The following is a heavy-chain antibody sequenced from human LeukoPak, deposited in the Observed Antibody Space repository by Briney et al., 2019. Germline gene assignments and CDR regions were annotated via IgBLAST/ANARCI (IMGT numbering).Heavy chain of an antibody. J-gene: IGHJ3*02. V-gene: IGHV3-33*01. D-gene: IGHD1-26*01. Sequence: PGGSLRLSCAASGFSFSKYAMHWVRQTPGKGLEWVAAIWNDGSDENYADSAKGRFTISSDNSKNTLYLQMNSLRAEDSAVYYCAFEIGRSQGAFDIWGQGTMITVS. CDR1: GFSFSKYA. CDR2: IWNDGSDE. CDR3: AFEIGRSQGAFDI.